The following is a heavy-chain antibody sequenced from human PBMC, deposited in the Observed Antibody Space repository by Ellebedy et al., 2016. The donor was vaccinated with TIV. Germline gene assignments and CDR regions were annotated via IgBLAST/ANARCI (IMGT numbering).Heavy chain of an antibody. CDR3: AKGSFPFGDKSERIYSFQY. J-gene: IGHJ4*02. V-gene: IGHV3-53*04. CDR1: GFIVSTNH. CDR2: GGYT. D-gene: IGHD3-10*01. Sequence: PGGSLRLSCTASGFIVSTNHMSWVRQAPGKGLGWVGGYTNYADSVKGRFTISTHNSRNTLYLQMTNLRTEDTAVYYCAKGSFPFGDKSERIYSFQYWGQGTLVTVSS.